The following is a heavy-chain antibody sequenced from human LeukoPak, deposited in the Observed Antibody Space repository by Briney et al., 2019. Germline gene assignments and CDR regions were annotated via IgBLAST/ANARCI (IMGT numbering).Heavy chain of an antibody. Sequence: GGSLRLSCAASGFTFSNYGMHWVRQAPGKGLEWLAIISYDGSIKYYADSVTGRFNISRDNSMNTLYLQMSSLATDDTAVYYCAKDLVAAAGRYFDDWGQGTLVIVSS. J-gene: IGHJ4*02. V-gene: IGHV3-30*18. CDR2: ISYDGSIK. D-gene: IGHD6-13*01. CDR1: GFTFSNYG. CDR3: AKDLVAAAGRYFDD.